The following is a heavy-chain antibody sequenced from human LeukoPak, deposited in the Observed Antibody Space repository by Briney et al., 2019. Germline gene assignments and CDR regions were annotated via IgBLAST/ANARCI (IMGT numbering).Heavy chain of an antibody. Sequence: SETLSLTCAVYGGSFSGYYWSWIRRPPGKGLEWIGEINHSGSTNYNPSLKSRVTISVDTSKNQFSLKLSSVTAADTAVYCCARQYGSSWSQYYFDYWGQGTLVTVSS. CDR3: ARQYGSSWSQYYFDY. CDR1: GGSFSGYY. D-gene: IGHD6-13*01. V-gene: IGHV4-34*01. J-gene: IGHJ4*02. CDR2: INHSGST.